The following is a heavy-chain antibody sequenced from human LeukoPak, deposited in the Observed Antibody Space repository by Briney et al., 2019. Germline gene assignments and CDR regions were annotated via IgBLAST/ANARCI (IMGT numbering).Heavy chain of an antibody. D-gene: IGHD7-27*01. CDR3: ARETGDWRDAVDI. J-gene: IGHJ3*02. CDR2: IYYSGST. Sequence: SETLSLTCTVSGGSISSSSYYWGWIRQPPGKGLEWMGSIYYSGSTYYNPSLKSRVIISVDTSKNQFSLKLSSVTAADTAVYYCARETGDWRDAVDIWGQGTMVTVSS. V-gene: IGHV4-39*07. CDR1: GGSISSSSYY.